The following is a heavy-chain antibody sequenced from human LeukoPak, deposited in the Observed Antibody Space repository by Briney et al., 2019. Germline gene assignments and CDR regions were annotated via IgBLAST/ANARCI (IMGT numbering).Heavy chain of an antibody. J-gene: IGHJ6*02. V-gene: IGHV1-69*04. Sequence: SVKVSCKASGCTFTSYAISWLRQAPGQGLEWMGRIIPFLGIANYAQKFQGRVTITADKSTCTAYMELSSLRSEETAVSYYESVGAHNYYGMDVWGQGTTVTVSS. D-gene: IGHD1-26*01. CDR2: IIPFLGIA. CDR3: ESVGAHNYYGMDV. CDR1: GCTFTSYA.